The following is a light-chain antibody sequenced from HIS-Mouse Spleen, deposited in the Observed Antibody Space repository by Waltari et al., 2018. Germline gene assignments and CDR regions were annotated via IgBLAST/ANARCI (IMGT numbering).Light chain of an antibody. CDR3: QVWDSSSDHVV. Sequence: SYVLTQPPSVSVAPGKTARITCGGNNIGSKSVHWYQQKPGQAPVLVVYDDSDRPSGIPERCSGSNTGNTATLTSSRVEDGDEADYYCQVWDSSSDHVVFGGGTKLTVL. CDR1: NIGSKS. J-gene: IGLJ2*01. V-gene: IGLV3-21*03. CDR2: DDS.